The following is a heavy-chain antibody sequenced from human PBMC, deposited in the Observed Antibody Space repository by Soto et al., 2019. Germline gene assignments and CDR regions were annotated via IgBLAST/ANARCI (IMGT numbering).Heavy chain of an antibody. CDR2: IWFDGSNK. CDR3: ARDPPFWSEFDTWGMDV. J-gene: IGHJ6*02. D-gene: IGHD3-3*01. Sequence: VGSLRRSCAASVFTSRSAGMHWVRQAPVKVLVWLAVIWFDGSNKYYADSVQGRFTISRDNSKNTLYLHMNSLRAEDTAVYYCARDPPFWSEFDTWGMDVWGQGTTVTVSS. V-gene: IGHV3-33*01. CDR1: VFTSRSAG.